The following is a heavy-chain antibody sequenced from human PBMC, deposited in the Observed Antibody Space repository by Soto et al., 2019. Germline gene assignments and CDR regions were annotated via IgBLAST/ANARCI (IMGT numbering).Heavy chain of an antibody. V-gene: IGHV4-59*12. D-gene: IGHD3-22*01. CDR1: GGSISPYY. CDR2: IYYSGST. Sequence: QVQLQESGPGLVKPSETLYLTCTVSGGSISPYYWGWIRQPPGKGLEWVGYIYYSGSTNYKSSLGIRVTTSMDTPNKQFSLRLKSVTAADTAVYDCASGGGSGYMVDLWGQGTRVTVSS. J-gene: IGHJ5*02. CDR3: ASGGGSGYMVDL.